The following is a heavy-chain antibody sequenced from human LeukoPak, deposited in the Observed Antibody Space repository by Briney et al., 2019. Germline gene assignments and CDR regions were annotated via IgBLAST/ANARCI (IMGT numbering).Heavy chain of an antibody. D-gene: IGHD4-11*01. Sequence: GGSLRLSCAASGFTFSSYAMHWVRQAPGKGLEWVAVISYDGSNKYYADSVKGRFTISRDNSKNTLYLQMNSLRAEDTAVYYCARGKTTVKSVGYYGMDVWGKGTTVTVSS. CDR3: ARGKTTVKSVGYYGMDV. CDR1: GFTFSSYA. J-gene: IGHJ6*04. CDR2: ISYDGSNK. V-gene: IGHV3-30*04.